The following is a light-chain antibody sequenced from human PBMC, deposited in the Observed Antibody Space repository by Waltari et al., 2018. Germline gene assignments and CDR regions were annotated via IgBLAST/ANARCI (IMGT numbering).Light chain of an antibody. CDR1: QDITNY. V-gene: IGKV1-33*01. J-gene: IGKJ3*01. CDR3: QRYDNLPIFA. CDR2: DAS. Sequence: DIQLTQSPPSLSASVGDRVTITCRAGQDITNYLNWYQQKPGKAPKPLIPDASKLEIGVPSRFSGSQSGTHFTLTISSLQPEDIGTYYCQRYDNLPIFAFGPGTKVEI.